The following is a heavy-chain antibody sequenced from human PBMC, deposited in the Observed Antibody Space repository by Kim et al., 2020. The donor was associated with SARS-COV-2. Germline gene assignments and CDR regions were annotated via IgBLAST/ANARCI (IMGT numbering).Heavy chain of an antibody. J-gene: IGHJ4*02. D-gene: IGHD6-13*01. Sequence: DAVKGRFTITRDNAKNSLYLQMKSLRAADTAVYYCARVKLGSSSWYVLDYWGQGTLVTVSS. CDR3: ARVKLGSSSWYVLDY. V-gene: IGHV3-11*05.